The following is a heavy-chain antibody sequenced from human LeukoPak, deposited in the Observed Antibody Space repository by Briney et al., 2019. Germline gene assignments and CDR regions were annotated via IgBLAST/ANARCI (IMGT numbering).Heavy chain of an antibody. J-gene: IGHJ5*02. D-gene: IGHD6-19*01. CDR2: IYPGDSDT. CDR3: ARGGLSGWYYWFDP. V-gene: IGHV5-51*01. CDR1: GYSFISYW. Sequence: GDSLKISSKGSGYSFISYWIGCVRQMPGRGLEWMGIIYPGDSDTRYSPSFQGQVTISADKSISTAYLQWSSLKASDTAIYYCARGGLSGWYYWFDPWGQGTLVTVSS.